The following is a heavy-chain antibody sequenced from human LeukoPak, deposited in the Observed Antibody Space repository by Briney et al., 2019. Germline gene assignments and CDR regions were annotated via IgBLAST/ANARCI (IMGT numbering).Heavy chain of an antibody. CDR1: GGSISSSSYY. D-gene: IGHD3-22*01. V-gene: IGHV4-39*07. J-gene: IGHJ1*01. CDR3: ARGNGYYDSSDYFPWESFQH. Sequence: SETLSLTCTVSGGSISSSSYYWGWIRQPPGKGLEWIGSIYYSGSTYYNPSLKSRVTISVDTSKNQFSLKLSSVTAADTAVYYCARGNGYYDSSDYFPWESFQHWGQGTLVTVSS. CDR2: IYYSGST.